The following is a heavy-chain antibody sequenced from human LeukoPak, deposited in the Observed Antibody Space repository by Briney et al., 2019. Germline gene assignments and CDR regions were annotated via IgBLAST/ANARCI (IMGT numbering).Heavy chain of an antibody. Sequence: PGGSLRLSCAASGFTFSSYWMSWVRQAPGKGLEWVANIKQDGSEKYYVDSVKGRFTISRDNAKNSLYLQMNSLRAEDTAVYYCARGHINYYYYYMDVWGKGTTVTVSS. V-gene: IGHV3-7*01. J-gene: IGHJ6*03. CDR3: ARGHINYYYYYMDV. CDR1: GFTFSSYW. D-gene: IGHD2-21*01. CDR2: IKQDGSEK.